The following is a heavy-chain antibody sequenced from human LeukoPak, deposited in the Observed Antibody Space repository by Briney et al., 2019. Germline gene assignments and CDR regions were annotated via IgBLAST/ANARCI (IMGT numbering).Heavy chain of an antibody. D-gene: IGHD5-18*01. J-gene: IGHJ4*02. CDR2: IWYGGSNK. CDR1: GFTFSSYG. CDR3: AKGLDTAMVR. V-gene: IGHV3-30*02. Sequence: GGSLRLSCAASGFTFSSYGMHWVRQAPGKGLEWVAVIWYGGSNKYYADSVKGRFTISRDNSKNTLYLQMNSLRAEDTAVYYCAKGLDTAMVRWGQGTLVTVSS.